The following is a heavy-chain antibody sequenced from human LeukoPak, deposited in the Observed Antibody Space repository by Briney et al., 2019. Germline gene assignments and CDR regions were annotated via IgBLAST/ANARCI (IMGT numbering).Heavy chain of an antibody. Sequence: PGRSLRLSCAASGFTASDYYMDVVRQTPGKGLEWVGRSRNKANSYTTDFAATVKGRFTISRDESRNSLFLQMNSLKTEDTAVYYCVRVQTGGAFDVWGQGTMVTVST. D-gene: IGHD7-27*01. CDR2: SRNKANSYTT. CDR1: GFTASDYY. V-gene: IGHV3-72*01. CDR3: VRVQTGGAFDV. J-gene: IGHJ3*01.